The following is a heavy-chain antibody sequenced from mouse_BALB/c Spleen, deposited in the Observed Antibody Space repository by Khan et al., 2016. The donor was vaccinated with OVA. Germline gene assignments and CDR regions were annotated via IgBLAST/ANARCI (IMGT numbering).Heavy chain of an antibody. D-gene: IGHD1-1*01. CDR1: GFSLTNYG. Sequence: QVQLKESGPGLVAPSQSLSITCTVSGFSLTNYGVGWVRQPPGKGLEWLGILWGDGSTNYHSALISRLSISKDNSKSQVFLKLNSLQTDDTATYYCVRYFYGRACVAYWGQGTLVTVSA. J-gene: IGHJ3*01. CDR3: VRYFYGRACVAY. CDR2: LWGDGST. V-gene: IGHV2-3*01.